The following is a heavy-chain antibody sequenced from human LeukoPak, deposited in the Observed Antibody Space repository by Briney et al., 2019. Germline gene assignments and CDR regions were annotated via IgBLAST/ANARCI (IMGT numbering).Heavy chain of an antibody. Sequence: ASVKVSCKASDYTFTSYGISWVRQAPGQGLEWMGWISAYNGNTNYAQKLQGRVTMTTDTSTSTAYMELRSLRSDDTAVYYCASSDSFHYYGSGSYDYWGQGTLVTVSS. D-gene: IGHD3-10*01. V-gene: IGHV1-18*01. J-gene: IGHJ4*02. CDR1: DYTFTSYG. CDR3: ASSDSFHYYGSGSYDY. CDR2: ISAYNGNT.